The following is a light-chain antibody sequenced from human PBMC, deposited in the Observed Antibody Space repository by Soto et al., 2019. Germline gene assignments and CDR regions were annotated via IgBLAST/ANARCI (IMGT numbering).Light chain of an antibody. CDR1: SSNIGSNT. J-gene: IGLJ1*01. CDR3: AAWDDSLNASYV. Sequence: SVVTQPPSTSGTPGPRGTIPCSESSSNIGSNTVNWYQQLPGTAPKLLIYSNNQRPSGVPDRFSGSKSGTSASLAISGLQSEDEADYYCAAWDDSLNASYVFGTGTKVTVL. CDR2: SNN. V-gene: IGLV1-44*01.